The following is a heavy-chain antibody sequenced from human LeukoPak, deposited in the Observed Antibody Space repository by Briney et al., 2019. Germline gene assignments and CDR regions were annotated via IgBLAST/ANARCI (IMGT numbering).Heavy chain of an antibody. V-gene: IGHV3-48*01. CDR3: ARWAQERHFDY. D-gene: IGHD1-26*01. CDR2: ISGSSSII. Sequence: GGSLRLSCAASGFSFGDYSMTWVRQAPGKGLEWISHISGSSSIIYYADSVEGRFTISRDNARDSLYLQMNSLRAEDTAYYYCARWAQERHFDYWGQGTLVTVSS. CDR1: GFSFGDYS. J-gene: IGHJ4*02.